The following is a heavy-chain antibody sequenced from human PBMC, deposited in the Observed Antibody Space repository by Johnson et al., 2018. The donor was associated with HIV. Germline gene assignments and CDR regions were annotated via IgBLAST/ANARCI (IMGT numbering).Heavy chain of an antibody. D-gene: IGHD6-13*01. J-gene: IGHJ3*02. Sequence: MLLVESGGGVVQPGRSLRLSCAASGFTFSSYAMHWVRQAPGKGLESVSAISSNGGSTYYANSVKGRFTISRDSSKNTLYLQMGSLRAEDMAVYYYARGGISWFYDAFDIWGQGTMVTVSS. CDR2: ISSNGGST. CDR1: GFTFSSYA. V-gene: IGHV3-64*01. CDR3: ARGGISWFYDAFDI.